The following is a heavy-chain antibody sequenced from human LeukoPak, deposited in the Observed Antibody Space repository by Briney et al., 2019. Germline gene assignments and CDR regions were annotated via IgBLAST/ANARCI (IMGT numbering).Heavy chain of an antibody. CDR3: ARDRGYCSSTSCTNRAVAGDFDY. J-gene: IGHJ4*02. Sequence: ASVKVSCKASGYTFTGYYMHWVRQAPGQGLEWMGWINPNSGGTNYAQKFQGRVTMTRDTSISTAYMELSRLRSDDTAVYYCARDRGYCSSTSCTNRAVAGDFDYWGQGTLVTVSS. CDR1: GYTFTGYY. CDR2: INPNSGGT. D-gene: IGHD2-2*01. V-gene: IGHV1-2*02.